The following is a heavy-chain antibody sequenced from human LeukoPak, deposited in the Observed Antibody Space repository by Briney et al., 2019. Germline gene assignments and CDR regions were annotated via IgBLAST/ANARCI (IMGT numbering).Heavy chain of an antibody. CDR1: GFTFSSYG. D-gene: IGHD6-19*01. V-gene: IGHV3-23*01. CDR3: ASLREDSSGWYYYYYYYMDV. CDR2: ISGSGGST. J-gene: IGHJ6*03. Sequence: TGGSLRLSCAASGFTFSSYGMSWVRQAPGKGLEWVSAISGSGGSTYYADSVKGRFTISRDNSKNTLYLQMNSLRAEDTAVYYCASLREDSSGWYYYYYYYMDVWGKGTTVTVSS.